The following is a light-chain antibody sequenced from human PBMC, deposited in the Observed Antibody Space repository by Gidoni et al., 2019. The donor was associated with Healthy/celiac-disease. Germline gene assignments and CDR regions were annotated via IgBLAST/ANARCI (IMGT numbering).Light chain of an antibody. CDR3: QQDGSSPLT. V-gene: IGKV3-20*01. CDR1: QSVSSSY. Sequence: EIVLKPSPGTLALSPGERATLSCRASQSVSSSYLAWYQQKPGQSPTLLIHGASSRATGIPDRFSGSGSGTDFTLTISRLEPEDFAVYYCQQDGSSPLTFXGXTKVEIK. J-gene: IGKJ4*01. CDR2: GAS.